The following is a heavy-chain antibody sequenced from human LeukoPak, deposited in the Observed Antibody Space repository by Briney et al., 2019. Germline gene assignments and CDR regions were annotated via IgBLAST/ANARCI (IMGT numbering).Heavy chain of an antibody. CDR1: GFTFSSYW. CDR2: IYPGDSDT. CDR3: ARQRDSAYYDFWSGYFFFDY. V-gene: IGHV5-51*01. J-gene: IGHJ4*02. Sequence: GGSLRLSCAASGFTFSSYWMSWVRQAPGKGLEWMGIIYPGDSDTRYSPSFQGQVTISADKSISTAYLQWSSLKASDTAMYYCARQRDSAYYDFWSGYFFFDYWGQGTLVTVSS. D-gene: IGHD3-3*01.